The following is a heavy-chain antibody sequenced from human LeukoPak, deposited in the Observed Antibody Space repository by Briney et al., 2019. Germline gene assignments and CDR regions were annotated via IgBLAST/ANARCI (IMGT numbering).Heavy chain of an antibody. Sequence: ASVKVSCKASGYIFTTYDINWVRQASGHRLEWLGWMSPNSGNTGYAQNFQGRVLMTRSTALSTAYMELSSLNSDDTAVYCCTRGPPNWGFDFWGQGTLVTVSS. D-gene: IGHD7-27*01. CDR1: GYIFTTYD. CDR2: MSPNSGNT. CDR3: TRGPPNWGFDF. V-gene: IGHV1-8*01. J-gene: IGHJ4*02.